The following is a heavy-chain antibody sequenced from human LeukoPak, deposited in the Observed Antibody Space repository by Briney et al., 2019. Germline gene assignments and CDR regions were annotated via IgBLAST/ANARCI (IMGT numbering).Heavy chain of an antibody. CDR3: ARRGYYGSGSYPNDWYYYYMDV. J-gene: IGHJ6*03. D-gene: IGHD3-10*01. Sequence: SETLSLTCTVSGDSISSSVYCWTWIRQTPGKELEWIGTMYYTGSTYYSPSLKSRVTISVDTSLNQFSLKLSSVTAADTAVYYCARRGYYGSGSYPNDWYYYYMDVWGKGTTVTISS. CDR1: GDSISSSVYC. CDR2: MYYTGST. V-gene: IGHV4-39*07.